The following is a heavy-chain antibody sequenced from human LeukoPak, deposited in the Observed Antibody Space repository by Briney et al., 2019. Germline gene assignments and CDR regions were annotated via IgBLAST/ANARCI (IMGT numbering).Heavy chain of an antibody. Sequence: PSETLSLTCAVYGDFFTGYYWTWIRQPPWKGLEWIGEIYHSGSTNYNPSLKSRVNISVDTSKHQFSLILTSMPTADTAIYYCARLLYRLDWDKIDSWGQGTLVTVSS. CDR2: IYHSGST. V-gene: IGHV4-34*01. D-gene: IGHD1-26*01. J-gene: IGHJ4*02. CDR1: GDFFTGYY. CDR3: ARLLYRLDWDKIDS.